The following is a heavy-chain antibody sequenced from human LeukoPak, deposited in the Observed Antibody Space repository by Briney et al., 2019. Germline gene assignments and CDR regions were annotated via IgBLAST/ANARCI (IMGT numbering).Heavy chain of an antibody. Sequence: GGSLRLSCAASGLAFSGSAMHWVRQASGKGLEWVGRIRSKGDNYATAYAASVKGRFIISRDDSKNTAYLQMNSLKTEDTAVYYCSRSRRVLCTGACYSFDYWGQGTLVTVSS. CDR3: SRSRRVLCTGACYSFDY. CDR2: IRSKGDNYAT. D-gene: IGHD2-8*02. V-gene: IGHV3-73*01. CDR1: GLAFSGSA. J-gene: IGHJ4*02.